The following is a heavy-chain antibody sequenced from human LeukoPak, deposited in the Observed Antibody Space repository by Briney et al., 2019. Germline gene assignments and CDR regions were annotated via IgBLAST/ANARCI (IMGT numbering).Heavy chain of an antibody. D-gene: IGHD3-10*01. Sequence: PSETLSLTCTVSGGSFSTYYWSWIRQPAGKGLEWIGHIYTSGTTNYNPSLESRVTMSIDTSKNQFSLKLSSITAADTAVYYCARDAKYYYGSRTYFFFEYWGQGTPLTVSS. J-gene: IGHJ4*02. V-gene: IGHV4-4*07. CDR2: IYTSGTT. CDR1: GGSFSTYY. CDR3: ARDAKYYYGSRTYFFFEY.